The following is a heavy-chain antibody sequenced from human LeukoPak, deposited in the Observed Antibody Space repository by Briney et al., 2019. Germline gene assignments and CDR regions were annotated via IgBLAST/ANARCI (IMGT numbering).Heavy chain of an antibody. Sequence: PGGSLRLSCAASGFTFSTSAMSWVRQAPGKGLEWVSGISGSGDSTYYADSVKGRFTISRDNSKNTLYLQMNSLGAEDTAVYYCARDSPYSDYLFGGAFNIWGQGTMVPVSS. CDR2: ISGSGDST. V-gene: IGHV3-23*01. D-gene: IGHD4-11*01. CDR1: GFTFSTSA. CDR3: ARDSPYSDYLFGGAFNI. J-gene: IGHJ3*02.